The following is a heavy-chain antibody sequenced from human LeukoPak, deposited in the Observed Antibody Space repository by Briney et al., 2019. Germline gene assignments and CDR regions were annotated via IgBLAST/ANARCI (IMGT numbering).Heavy chain of an antibody. V-gene: IGHV3-23*01. J-gene: IGHJ4*02. D-gene: IGHD5-24*01. CDR1: GFTFSSSA. CDR2: ISNNGGYT. CDR3: AKWRDGYNHYYFDY. Sequence: GGSLRLSCAASGFTFSSSAMSWVRQAPGKGLEWVSAISNNGGYTYYADSVQGRFTISRDNSKSTLYLQMNSLRAEDTAVYYCAKWRDGYNHYYFDYWGQGTLVTVSS.